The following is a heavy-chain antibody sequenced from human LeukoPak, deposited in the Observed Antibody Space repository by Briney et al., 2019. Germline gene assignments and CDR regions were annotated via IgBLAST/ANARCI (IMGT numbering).Heavy chain of an antibody. D-gene: IGHD3-10*01. CDR1: GGSISSYH. V-gene: IGHV4-59*08. Sequence: SETLSLTCTVSGGSISSYHWSWIRQPPGKGLEWIGYISYSGSTNYNPSLKSRVTISVDTSKNQFSLRLSSVTAADTAVYYCARHLDYFGSGTYEFWGQGTLVTVSS. CDR3: ARHLDYFGSGTYEF. CDR2: ISYSGST. J-gene: IGHJ4*02.